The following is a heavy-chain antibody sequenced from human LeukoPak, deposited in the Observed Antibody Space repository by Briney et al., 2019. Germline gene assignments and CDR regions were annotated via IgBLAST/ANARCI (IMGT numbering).Heavy chain of an antibody. V-gene: IGHV3-23*01. Sequence: PGGSLRLSCAASGFTFSSHAMSWVRQAPGKGLEWVSGISSSGGSTSYADSVKGRFTISRDNSKNTLYLQMNSLRGEATAVYYCAKGAATMGDCWGQGILVTVS. CDR3: AKGAATMGDC. D-gene: IGHD5-12*01. CDR1: GFTFSSHA. J-gene: IGHJ4*02. CDR2: ISSSGGST.